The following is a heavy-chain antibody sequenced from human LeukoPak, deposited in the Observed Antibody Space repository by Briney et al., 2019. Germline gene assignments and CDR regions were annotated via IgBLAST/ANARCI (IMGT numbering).Heavy chain of an antibody. CDR3: ARRVPRILSSSWTGYFDY. D-gene: IGHD6-13*01. Sequence: SQTLSLTCTVSGGSISSGDYYWSWIRQPPGKGLEWIGYIYYSGSTYYNPSLKSRVTISVDTSKNQFSLKLSSATAADTAVYYCARRVPRILSSSWTGYFDYWGQGTLVTVSS. CDR2: IYYSGST. V-gene: IGHV4-30-4*01. J-gene: IGHJ4*02. CDR1: GGSISSGDYY.